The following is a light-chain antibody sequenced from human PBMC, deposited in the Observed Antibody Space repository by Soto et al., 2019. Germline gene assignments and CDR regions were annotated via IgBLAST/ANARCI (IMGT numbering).Light chain of an antibody. CDR1: QSVGNN. J-gene: IGKJ2*01. CDR2: GAY. CDR3: HQYDDWPPYT. Sequence: EIEMTQSPATLSLSPGERATVSCRASQSVGNNLAWYQQKSGQAPRLLIYGAYTRAAGVPARFSGTGSGTEFTLTISSLQSKDFAVYYCHQYDDWPPYTFGQGTKLEFK. V-gene: IGKV3-15*01.